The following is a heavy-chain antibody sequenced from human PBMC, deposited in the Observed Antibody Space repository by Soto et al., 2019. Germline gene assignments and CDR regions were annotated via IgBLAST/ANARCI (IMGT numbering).Heavy chain of an antibody. J-gene: IGHJ6*02. CDR1: GYIFVNYG. V-gene: IGHV1-18*01. D-gene: IGHD3-16*01. Sequence: QVPLVQSGDEVRKPGSSVKVSCKASGYIFVNYGIAWVRQAPGQGLEWMGWISPYRGNTHYASKVQGRLTMTTDTSTSTAYMELGSLTSDDTAGYYCSMVDNYVTPTPQDVWCQGTMVTVSS. CDR3: SMVDNYVTPTPQDV. CDR2: ISPYRGNT.